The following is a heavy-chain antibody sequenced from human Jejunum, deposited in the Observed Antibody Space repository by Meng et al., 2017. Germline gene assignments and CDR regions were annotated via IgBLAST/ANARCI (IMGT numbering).Heavy chain of an antibody. D-gene: IGHD4-11*01. CDR3: ARGNEYSNYGADF. V-gene: IGHV4-34*01. Sequence: QVKLQQWGAGLLKPSETLSLTCAVYGGSISDYYWTWIRQPPGTGLEWIGEINDSRSTNYNPSLKRRVTISVDTSKSQFYLRVSSVTAADTAVYYCARGNEYSNYGADFWGQGTLVTVSS. CDR2: INDSRST. J-gene: IGHJ4*02. CDR1: GGSISDYY.